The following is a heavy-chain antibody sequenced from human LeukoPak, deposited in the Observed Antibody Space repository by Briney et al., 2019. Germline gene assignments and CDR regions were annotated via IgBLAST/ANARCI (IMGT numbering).Heavy chain of an antibody. D-gene: IGHD1-26*01. CDR2: ISSSGDST. CDR1: GFTFNSFA. V-gene: IGHV3-23*01. Sequence: GGSLRLSCAASGFTFNSFAMSWVRQAPGKGLGWVSGISSSGDSTYYADSVKGRFTISRDNSKNTLYLQMSSLRAEDTAVYYCAKHRRDLLSYSLFDYWGQGSLVTVSS. CDR3: AKHRRDLLSYSLFDY. J-gene: IGHJ4*02.